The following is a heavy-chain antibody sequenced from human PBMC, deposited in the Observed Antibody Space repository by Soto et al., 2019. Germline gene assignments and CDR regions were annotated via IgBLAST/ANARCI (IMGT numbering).Heavy chain of an antibody. CDR3: AREGGYCSGGTCAFDY. J-gene: IGHJ4*02. CDR2: INPNTGGT. Sequence: QVQLVQSGAEVKKPGASVKVSCKASGYTFTSYGISWVRQAPGQGLEWMGWINPNTGGTNFAQKFQGRVTMTRDTSISTAYMELSRLRSDDTAVYYCAREGGYCSGGTCAFDYWGQGTLVTVSS. CDR1: GYTFTSYG. D-gene: IGHD2-15*01. V-gene: IGHV1-2*02.